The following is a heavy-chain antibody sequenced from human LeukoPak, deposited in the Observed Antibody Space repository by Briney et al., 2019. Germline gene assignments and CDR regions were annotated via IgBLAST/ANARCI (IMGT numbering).Heavy chain of an antibody. D-gene: IGHD5-12*01. CDR2: IRSSGSDT. V-gene: IGHV3-11*04. CDR1: GFTFSDYQ. CDR3: VRDGGVSGYDLLDY. J-gene: IGHJ4*02. Sequence: GGSLRLSCAASGFTFSDYQMSWIRQAPGKGLEWVSYIRSSGSDTYYADSVKGRFTISRDNTKNALYLQMNSLRAEDTAVYYCVRDGGVSGYDLLDYWGQGTLVTVSS.